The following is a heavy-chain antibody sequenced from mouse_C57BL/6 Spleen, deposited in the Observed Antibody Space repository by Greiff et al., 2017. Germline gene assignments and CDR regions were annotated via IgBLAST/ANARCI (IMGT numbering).Heavy chain of an antibody. CDR3: ARYGSSSYAMDY. J-gene: IGHJ4*01. CDR2: IDPSDSET. CDR1: GYTFTSYW. Sequence: QVQLKQPGAELVRPGSSVKLSCKASGYTFTSYWMHWVKQRPIQGLEWIVNIDPSDSETHYNQKFKDKATLTVDKSSSTAYMQLSSLTSEDSAVYYCARYGSSSYAMDYWGQGTSVTVSS. D-gene: IGHD1-1*01. V-gene: IGHV1-52*01.